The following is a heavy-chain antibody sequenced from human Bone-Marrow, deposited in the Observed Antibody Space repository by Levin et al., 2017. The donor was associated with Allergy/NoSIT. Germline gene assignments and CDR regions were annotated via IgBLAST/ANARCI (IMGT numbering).Heavy chain of an antibody. D-gene: IGHD6-13*01. CDR2: ISSSSSYI. CDR1: GFTFSSYS. J-gene: IGHJ2*01. Sequence: GGSLRLSCAASGFTFSSYSMNWVRQAPGKGLEWVSSISSSSSYIYYADSVKGRFTISRDNAKNSLYLQMNSLRAEDTAVYYCARSAGDWDFDLWGRGTLVTVSS. V-gene: IGHV3-21*01. CDR3: ARSAGDWDFDL.